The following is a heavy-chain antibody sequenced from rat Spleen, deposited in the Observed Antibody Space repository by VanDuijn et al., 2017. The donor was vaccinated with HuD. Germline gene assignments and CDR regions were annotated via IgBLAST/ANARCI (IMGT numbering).Heavy chain of an antibody. Sequence: EVQLVESDGGLVQPGRSLKLSCAASGFTFSDYYMAWVRQAPTKGLEWVATISYDDSRTYYRDSVKGRFTISRDNAKSTLYLQMNNLRSEDTAIYYCTRVTATWFAHWGQGTLVTVSS. CDR3: TRVTATWFAH. D-gene: IGHD1-10*01. J-gene: IGHJ3*01. V-gene: IGHV5-20*01. CDR2: ISYDDSRT. CDR1: GFTFSDYY.